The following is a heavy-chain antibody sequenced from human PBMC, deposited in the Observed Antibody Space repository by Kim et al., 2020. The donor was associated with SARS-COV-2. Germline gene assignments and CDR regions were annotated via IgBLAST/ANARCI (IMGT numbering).Heavy chain of an antibody. CDR3: AKYGSGRVRTNMDV. Sequence: GGSLRLSCAASGFTFSNYWMSWVRQAPGKGLEWVANIKVDGSEKFYVDSVKGRFTISRDNANNSLYLQMSSLRAEDTAVYYCAKYGSGRVRTNMDVWGQGTTVTVSS. CDR1: GFTFSNYW. J-gene: IGHJ6*02. CDR2: IKVDGSEK. V-gene: IGHV3-7*01. D-gene: IGHD3-10*01.